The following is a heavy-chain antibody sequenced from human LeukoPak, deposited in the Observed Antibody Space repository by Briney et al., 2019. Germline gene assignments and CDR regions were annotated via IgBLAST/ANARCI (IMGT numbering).Heavy chain of an antibody. CDR3: SRDHYGPDY. D-gene: IGHD3-16*01. J-gene: IGHJ4*02. CDR1: GFAYSGSS. Sequence: PGRSLRLSCTASGFAYSGSSMHWVRQAPGKGLEWVSGIERDGSSPTYADSVKGRFTTSRDNAKGSVYLQLNILRAEDTAVYYCSRDHYGPDYWGQGTLVTVSS. V-gene: IGHV3-74*01. CDR2: IERDGSSP.